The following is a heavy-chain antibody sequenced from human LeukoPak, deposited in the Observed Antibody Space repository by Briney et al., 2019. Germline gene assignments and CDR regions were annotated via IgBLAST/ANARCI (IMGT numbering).Heavy chain of an antibody. CDR2: IYSGGST. D-gene: IGHD6-19*01. J-gene: IGHJ4*02. V-gene: IGHV3-66*01. CDR1: GFTHSSNY. CDR3: ARVYSSGYYFFDY. Sequence: GGSLRLSCAVSGFTHSSNYMSWVRQAPPKGLEWVSVIYSGGSTYYADCVKGRFTISRDNSKNTLFLQLNSLRAEDTAVYYCARVYSSGYYFFDYWGQGTLVTVSS.